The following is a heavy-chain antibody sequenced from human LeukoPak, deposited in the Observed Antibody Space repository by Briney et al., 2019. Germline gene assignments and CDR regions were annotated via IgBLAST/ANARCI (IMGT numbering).Heavy chain of an antibody. D-gene: IGHD3-3*01. CDR2: IYSDGST. Sequence: GGSLRLSCAASGFTVSSNYMSWVRQAPGKGLEWVSIIYSDGSTYYADSVKGRFTISRDNSKNTLYLQMNSLRAEDTAVYYCARVPTVDVWSGYYTGYWGQGTLVTVSS. V-gene: IGHV3-66*01. CDR1: GFTVSSNY. J-gene: IGHJ4*02. CDR3: ARVPTVDVWSGYYTGY.